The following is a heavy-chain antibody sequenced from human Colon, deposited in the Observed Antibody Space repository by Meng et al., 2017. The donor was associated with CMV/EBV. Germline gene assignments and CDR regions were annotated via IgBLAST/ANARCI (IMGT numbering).Heavy chain of an antibody. J-gene: IGHJ4*01. CDR3: AKALNLVVPAAAYFHS. D-gene: IGHD2-2*01. CDR2: LTGSGVNI. CDR1: GFTFNNYA. Sequence: GESLKISCAASGFTFNNYAMAWVRQAPGKGLEWVSALTGSGVNIYYADSVKGRFTISRDNSKNTLYLQMSSLRAEDTAVYFCAKALNLVVPAAAYFHSWGNGTLVTVSS. V-gene: IGHV3-23*01.